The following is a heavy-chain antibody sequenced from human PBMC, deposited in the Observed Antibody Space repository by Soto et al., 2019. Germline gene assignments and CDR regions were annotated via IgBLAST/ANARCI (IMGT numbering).Heavy chain of an antibody. CDR1: GYGFTSFY. CDR3: TRALSVSGSYAFGY. CDR2: INPSGGGT. J-gene: IGHJ4*02. Sequence: QVQLAQSGAEVKKPGASVKISCKASGYGFTSFYLHWVRQAPGQGLEWMGVINPSGGGTTYTQKFQGRVTMSRDSSTSTAYIELSSLTSEDTAVYYCTRALSVSGSYAFGYWGQGTLVAVSS. V-gene: IGHV1-46*01. D-gene: IGHD3-10*01.